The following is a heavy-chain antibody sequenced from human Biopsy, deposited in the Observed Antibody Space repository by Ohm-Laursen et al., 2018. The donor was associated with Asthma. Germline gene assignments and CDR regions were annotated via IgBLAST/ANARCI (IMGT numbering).Heavy chain of an antibody. D-gene: IGHD2-15*01. CDR2: INSVFGTT. CDR1: GGTFNTYV. CDR3: ARKAGSCISRTCYSLDF. Sequence: SSVKVSCKSLGGTFNTYVIGWVRQAPGQGLEWMGGINSVFGTTTYPQKFQDRVTITADDSTNIVYMELSSLRSEDTAVYYCARKAGSCISRTCYSLDFWGQGTLVTVSS. J-gene: IGHJ4*02. V-gene: IGHV1-69*01.